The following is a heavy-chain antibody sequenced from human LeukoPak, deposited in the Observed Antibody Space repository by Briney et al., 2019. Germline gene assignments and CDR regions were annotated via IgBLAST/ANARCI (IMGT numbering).Heavy chain of an antibody. D-gene: IGHD2-2*01. CDR1: GFTFSNFA. J-gene: IGHJ4*02. CDR3: AREVPAAVAYFDY. V-gene: IGHV3-64*01. Sequence: PGRSLRLSCAASGFTFSNFAMHWVRQAPGKGLEYVSAISSNGGGTYYANSVRARFTISRDNSRNTLYLQMGSLRAEDMAVYYCAREVPAAVAYFDYWGQGTLVTVSS. CDR2: ISSNGGGT.